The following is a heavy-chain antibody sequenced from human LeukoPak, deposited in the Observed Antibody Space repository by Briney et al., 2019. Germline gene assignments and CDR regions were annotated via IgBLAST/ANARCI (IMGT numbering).Heavy chain of an antibody. CDR3: AKDRGRTRNYYGMDV. D-gene: IGHD2-2*01. CDR2: ISGSGDNT. V-gene: IGHV3-23*01. CDR1: GFTFSSYA. Sequence: GGSLRLSCAASGFTFSSYAMSWVRQAPGKGLEWVSGISGSGDNTYYADSVKGRFTISRDNSKNTLYVQVNSLRAEDTAVYYCAKDRGRTRNYYGMDVWGQGTTVTVSS. J-gene: IGHJ6*02.